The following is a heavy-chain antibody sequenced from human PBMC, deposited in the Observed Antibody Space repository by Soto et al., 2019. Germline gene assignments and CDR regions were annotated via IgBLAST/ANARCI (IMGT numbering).Heavy chain of an antibody. V-gene: IGHV1-18*01. CDR2: ISAYNGNT. Sequence: QVQLVQSGAEVKKPGASVKVSCKASGYTFTSYGITWVRQAPGQGLEWMGWISAYNGNTIYAQKLQGRVTMTTDTSTSTAYMELRSLRSDDTAVYYCARISIVVVRAATHWYFDLWGRGTLVTVSS. CDR3: ARISIVVVRAATHWYFDL. J-gene: IGHJ2*01. D-gene: IGHD2-2*01. CDR1: GYTFTSYG.